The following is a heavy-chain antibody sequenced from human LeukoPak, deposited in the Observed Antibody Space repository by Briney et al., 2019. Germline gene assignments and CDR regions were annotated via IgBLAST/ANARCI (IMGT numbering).Heavy chain of an antibody. CDR1: GGSISSGTYY. Sequence: SQTLSLTCTVSGGSISSGTYYWSWIRQPAGKGLEWIGHIYTSGSTNYNPSLKSRVTISVDTSKNQFSLKLSSVTAADTAVYYCTRDGYYYDTSATNWYFDLWRRGTLVTVPS. D-gene: IGHD3-22*01. CDR3: TRDGYYYDTSATNWYFDL. CDR2: IYTSGST. V-gene: IGHV4-61*09. J-gene: IGHJ2*01.